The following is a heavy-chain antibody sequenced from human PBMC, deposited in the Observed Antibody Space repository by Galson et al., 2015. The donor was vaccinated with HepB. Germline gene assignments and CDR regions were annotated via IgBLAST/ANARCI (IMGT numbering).Heavy chain of an antibody. Sequence: SLRLSCAASGFTFSHDAMYWVRQAPGKGLEYVSSITSNGGGTDYADSVKGRFTISRDNPKGTLYLQMNSLRADDTAIYYCVKGANNAWGQLDPWGQGTLVSVSS. V-gene: IGHV3-64D*06. CDR3: VKGANNAWGQLDP. J-gene: IGHJ5*02. D-gene: IGHD3-16*01. CDR2: ITSNGGGT. CDR1: GFTFSHDA.